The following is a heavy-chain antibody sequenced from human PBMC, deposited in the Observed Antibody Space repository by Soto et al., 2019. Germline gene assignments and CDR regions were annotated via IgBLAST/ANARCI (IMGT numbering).Heavy chain of an antibody. CDR1: GFTFDDYA. J-gene: IGHJ4*02. CDR2: ISWNSGSI. Sequence: EVQLVESGGGLVQPGRSLRLSCAASGFTFDDYAMHWVRQAPGKGLEWVSGISWNSGSIGYADSVKGRFTIPRDNAKNSLYLQMNSLRAEDTALYYCATIGESGTDYWGQGTLVTVSS. D-gene: IGHD3-3*01. V-gene: IGHV3-9*01. CDR3: ATIGESGTDY.